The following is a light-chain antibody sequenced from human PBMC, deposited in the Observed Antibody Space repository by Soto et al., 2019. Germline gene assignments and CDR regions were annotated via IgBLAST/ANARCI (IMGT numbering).Light chain of an antibody. J-gene: IGKJ1*01. CDR3: QQSYSTPRT. Sequence: DIQMTQPPSSLSASVGDRVTIACRTSQSISNSLNWYQQKPGKAPKLLIYAAFSLQSGVPSRFSGSGSGTEFTLTIGSLQAEDFATYYCQQSYSTPRTFGEGTKVEIK. CDR2: AAF. CDR1: QSISNS. V-gene: IGKV1-39*01.